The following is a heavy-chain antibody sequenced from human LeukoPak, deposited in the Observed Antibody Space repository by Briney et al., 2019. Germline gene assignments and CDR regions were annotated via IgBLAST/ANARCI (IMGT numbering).Heavy chain of an antibody. D-gene: IGHD5-18*01. CDR2: IIPILGIA. V-gene: IGHV1-69*04. J-gene: IGHJ4*02. CDR3: TTYNKDSHGYPLDY. Sequence: SVKVSCKASGGTFSSYAISWVRQAPGQGLEWMGRIIPILGIANYAQKFQGRVTITADKSTSTAYMELSSLRSEDTAVYYCTTYNKDSHGYPLDYWGQGTLVTVSS. CDR1: GGTFSSYA.